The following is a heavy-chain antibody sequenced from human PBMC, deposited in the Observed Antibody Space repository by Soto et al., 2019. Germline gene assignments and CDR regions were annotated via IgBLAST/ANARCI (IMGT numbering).Heavy chain of an antibody. Sequence: GGSLRLSCAASGFTFSSYSMNWVRQAPGKGLEWVSYISSSSSTIYYADSVKGRFTISRDNAKNSLYLQMNSLRAEDTAVYYCAREGYDYIWGSQPSYDYYYYMDVWGKGTTVTVSS. CDR2: ISSSSSTI. D-gene: IGHD3-16*01. J-gene: IGHJ6*03. CDR1: GFTFSSYS. V-gene: IGHV3-48*01. CDR3: AREGYDYIWGSQPSYDYYYYMDV.